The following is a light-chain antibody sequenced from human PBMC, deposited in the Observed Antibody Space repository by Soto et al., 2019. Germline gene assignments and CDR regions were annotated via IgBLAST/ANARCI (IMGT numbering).Light chain of an antibody. V-gene: IGKV3-15*01. CDR1: QSISSD. CDR2: HAS. Sequence: EIVMTQSPATLSVSPGERVTLSCRASQSISSDLAWYQQKPGQAPSLLIYHASTRATGIPARFSGSGSGTEFTLTISSLQSEDFAVYYCQQYNNWPPNTFGGGTKVDI. J-gene: IGKJ4*01. CDR3: QQYNNWPPNT.